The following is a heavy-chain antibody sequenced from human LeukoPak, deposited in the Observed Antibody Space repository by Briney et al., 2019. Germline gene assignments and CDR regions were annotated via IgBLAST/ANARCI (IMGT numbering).Heavy chain of an antibody. CDR2: ISWKSVSI. V-gene: IGHV3-9*01. CDR3: ATDCTGGSCYSQGLSY. D-gene: IGHD2-15*01. Sequence: GGSLRLSCAASGFTFDDYAMHWVRQAPGKGLEWVSGISWKSVSIDYADSVKGRFTISRDNAKNSLYLQMNSLRPEDTALYYCATDCTGGSCYSQGLSYWGQGTLVTVSS. CDR1: GFTFDDYA. J-gene: IGHJ4*02.